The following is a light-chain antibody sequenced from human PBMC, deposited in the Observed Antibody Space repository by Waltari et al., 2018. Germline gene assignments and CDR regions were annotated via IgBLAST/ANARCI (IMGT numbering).Light chain of an antibody. CDR3: QRYSNWPPEYT. Sequence: EIVVTQSPATLSVSPGERATLSCRASQSVGSNLAWYQQKPGQAPRLLTDGASTRATGIPARFSGSGSGTEFTLTISSLQSEDFAVYYCQRYSNWPPEYTFGQGTKLEIK. J-gene: IGKJ2*01. CDR2: GAS. CDR1: QSVGSN. V-gene: IGKV3-15*01.